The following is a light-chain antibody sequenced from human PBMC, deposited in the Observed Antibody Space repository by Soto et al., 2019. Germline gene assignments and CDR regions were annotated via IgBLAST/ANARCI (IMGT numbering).Light chain of an antibody. CDR3: AEWDDSMSGYV. CDR2: SNN. CDR1: SSNIGSNY. J-gene: IGLJ1*01. V-gene: IGLV1-47*02. Sequence: QSVLTQPPSASGTPGQRVTISCSGSSSNIGSNYVYWYQQLPGTAPKLLIYSNNQRPSGVPDRFSGSKSGTSASLAISGLRSEHEADYCCAEWDDSMSGYVFGTGTKVTVL.